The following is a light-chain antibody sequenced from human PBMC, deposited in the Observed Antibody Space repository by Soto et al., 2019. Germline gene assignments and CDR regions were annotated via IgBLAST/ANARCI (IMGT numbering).Light chain of an antibody. CDR1: SSNIGNTY. CDR3: AAWDDSLRGHWA. J-gene: IGLJ3*02. Sequence: QSVLTQPPSASGTPGQRVTISCSGSSSNIGNTYVNWYQQFPGTSPKLLIFSNDHRPSGVPDRFSGSKSGTSAYLAISGLRSEDEADYYCAAWDDSLRGHWAFGGGTKLTVL. V-gene: IGLV1-47*02. CDR2: SND.